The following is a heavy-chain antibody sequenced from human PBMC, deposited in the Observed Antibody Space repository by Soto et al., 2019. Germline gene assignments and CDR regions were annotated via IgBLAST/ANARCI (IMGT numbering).Heavy chain of an antibody. D-gene: IGHD1-26*01. J-gene: IGHJ1*01. Sequence: QVQLVESGGGVVQPERSLRLSCDASGFSFNIFGIHWVRQAPGKGLVWVAVISYDGSNQYYGDSVMGRFSISRDSSKKTVYLQMSRLRAEDTAIYYCAKHSIYSGPPSVGFHHWGQGALVTVTS. CDR3: AKHSIYSGPPSVGFHH. CDR2: ISYDGSNQ. CDR1: GFSFNIFG. V-gene: IGHV3-30*18.